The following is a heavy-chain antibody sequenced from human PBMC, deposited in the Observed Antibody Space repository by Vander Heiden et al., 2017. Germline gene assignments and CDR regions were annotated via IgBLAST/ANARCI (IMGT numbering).Heavy chain of an antibody. V-gene: IGHV3-21*01. CDR3: ARGPVSIAGEYYFDY. Sequence: EVQLVESGGGLVKPGGSLRLSCAASGLTFSSSSLNWVRQAPGKGLEWVSSISSSSSYIYYADSVKGRFTISRDNAKNSLYLQMNSLRAEDTAVYYCARGPVSIAGEYYFDYWGQGTLVTVSS. CDR2: ISSSSSYI. J-gene: IGHJ4*02. D-gene: IGHD6-6*01. CDR1: GLTFSSSS.